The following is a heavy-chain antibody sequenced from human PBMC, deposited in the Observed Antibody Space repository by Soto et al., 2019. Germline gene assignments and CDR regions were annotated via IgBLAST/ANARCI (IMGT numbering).Heavy chain of an antibody. CDR3: AREPRNRIAGSTTSEDY. V-gene: IGHV3-66*01. D-gene: IGHD1-7*01. J-gene: IGHJ4*02. CDR1: GFTVSSNY. CDR2: LYSGGST. Sequence: EVQLVESGGGLVQPGGSLRLSCAASGFTVSSNYMSWVRQAPGKGLECVSVLYSGGSTYYADSVKGRFTISRDSSKNTLYRHMNSLRAEDTAVYYCAREPRNRIAGSTTSEDYWGRGTLVTVSS.